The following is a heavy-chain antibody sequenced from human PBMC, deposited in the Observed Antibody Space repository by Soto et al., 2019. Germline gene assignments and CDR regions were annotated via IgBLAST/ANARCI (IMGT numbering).Heavy chain of an antibody. CDR1: GGSIRNVY. J-gene: IGHJ4*02. Sequence: SETLSLTCTVSGGSIRNVYWSWIRQPPGKGLEWIGFIYHSGNTKYNPSLKSRVTISIDTSNNQFSLSLKSVTAADTAVYFCARAHAPTLPFDYWGQGTLITVSS. CDR2: IYHSGNT. CDR3: ARAHAPTLPFDY. D-gene: IGHD2-15*01. V-gene: IGHV4-59*01.